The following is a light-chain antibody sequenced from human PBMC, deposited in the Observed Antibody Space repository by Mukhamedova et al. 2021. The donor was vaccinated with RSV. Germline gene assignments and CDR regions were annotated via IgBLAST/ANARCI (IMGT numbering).Light chain of an antibody. CDR2: SAS. J-gene: IGKJ4*01. V-gene: IGKV1-17*01. Sequence: WYQRRVHGRAPKRLIFSASNLQSGVPSRFSGSGFGTDFNLTHSSLQPEDFATYYCLQHGSYPHTFGGGTKVEIK. CDR3: LQHGSYPHT.